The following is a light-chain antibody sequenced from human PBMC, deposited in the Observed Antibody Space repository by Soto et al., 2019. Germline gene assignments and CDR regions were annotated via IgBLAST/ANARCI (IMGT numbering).Light chain of an antibody. CDR1: QGISSW. CDR3: QRSYSTFWT. V-gene: IGKV1-12*01. J-gene: IGKJ1*01. CDR2: AAS. Sequence: IQSTQTPSSVSASVVDRVTITCRASQGISSWLALYQQKPGKAPKLLIYAASSLQSVVPSRFIGSGSGTDFTLTISSLQPEDFETYYWQRSYSTFWTIGHRSMV.